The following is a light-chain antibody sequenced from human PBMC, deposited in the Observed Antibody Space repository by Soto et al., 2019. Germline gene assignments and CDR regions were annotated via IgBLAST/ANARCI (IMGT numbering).Light chain of an antibody. Sequence: QSVLNQPASVSGSRGQSITISCTGTSSNVGSYNFVSWYRQYPGKAPELIIYEVSQRPSTFFNRFSGSKSGNTASLTISGLQSDDEADYYCCSYAGNNALVFGGGT. V-gene: IGLV2-23*02. CDR2: EVS. J-gene: IGLJ3*02. CDR1: SSNVGSYNF. CDR3: CSYAGNNALV.